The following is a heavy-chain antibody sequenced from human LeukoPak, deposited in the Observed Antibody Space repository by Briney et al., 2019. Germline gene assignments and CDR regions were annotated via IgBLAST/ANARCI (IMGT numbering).Heavy chain of an antibody. CDR1: GFTFDDYA. J-gene: IGHJ4*02. V-gene: IGHV3-9*01. Sequence: GRSLRLSCAASGFTFDDYAMHWVRQAPGKGLEWVSGISWNSGTLNYPDSVKGRFTISRDNAKNSLYLQMNSLRAEDTALYYCAKGGTGGYDYNRPFDYWGQGTLVTVSS. CDR3: AKGGTGGYDYNRPFDY. D-gene: IGHD5-12*01. CDR2: ISWNSGTL.